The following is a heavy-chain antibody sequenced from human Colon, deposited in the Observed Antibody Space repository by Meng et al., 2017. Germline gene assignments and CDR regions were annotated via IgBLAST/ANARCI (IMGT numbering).Heavy chain of an antibody. CDR3: ARVTYDDSRGYYGTDY. J-gene: IGHJ4*02. CDR2: IHHSETT. V-gene: IGHV4-4*02. Sequence: LEAGPGMLKPSETLSLTCAVLGDSITSTKGWNWVRQPPGKRLEWIGEIHHSETTNYNPSLESRVTISIDNSKNQFSLKLDSVTAADTAVYYCARVTYDDSRGYYGTDYWGQGTLVTVSS. D-gene: IGHD3-22*01. CDR1: GDSITSTKG.